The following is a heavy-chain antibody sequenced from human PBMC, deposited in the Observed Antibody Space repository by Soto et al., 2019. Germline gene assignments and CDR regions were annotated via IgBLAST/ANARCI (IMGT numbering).Heavy chain of an antibody. CDR1: GGSISSGGYY. Sequence: SETLSLTCTVSGGSISSGGYYWSWIRQHPGKGLEWIGYIYYSGSTYYNPSLKSRVTISVDTSKNQFSLKLSSVTAADTAVYYCARTGWVLLDYWGQGTLVTVSS. CDR3: ARTGWVLLDY. V-gene: IGHV4-31*03. CDR2: IYYSGST. J-gene: IGHJ4*02. D-gene: IGHD2-15*01.